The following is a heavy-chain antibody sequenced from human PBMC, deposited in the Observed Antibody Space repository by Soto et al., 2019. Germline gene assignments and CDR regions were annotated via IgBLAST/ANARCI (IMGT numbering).Heavy chain of an antibody. J-gene: IGHJ4*02. CDR1: GYRFPNYW. D-gene: IGHD3-22*01. Sequence: GASLKISCKTSGYRFPNYWIGWVRHMPGKGLEWMGIIYPGDSDTRYSPSFQGQVTISVDKSISTAYLQWSSLKASDTAMYYWSAHGDSSGYSYRDNYWGQGTLVTVXS. CDR2: IYPGDSDT. V-gene: IGHV5-51*01. CDR3: SAHGDSSGYSYRDNY.